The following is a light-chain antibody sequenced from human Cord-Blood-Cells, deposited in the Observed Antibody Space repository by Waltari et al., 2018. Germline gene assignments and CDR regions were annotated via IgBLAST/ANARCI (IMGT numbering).Light chain of an antibody. V-gene: IGLV3-1*01. CDR2: QDS. J-gene: IGLJ2*01. CDR3: QAWDSSIFVV. CDR1: KLGDTY. Sequence: SYALTQPPSVSVSPGQTASITCSGDKLGDTYACWYQQKPGQSPVLVIYQDSKRPSGIPERFSGSNSGNTATLTISGTQAMDEADYYCQAWDSSIFVVFGGGTKLTVL.